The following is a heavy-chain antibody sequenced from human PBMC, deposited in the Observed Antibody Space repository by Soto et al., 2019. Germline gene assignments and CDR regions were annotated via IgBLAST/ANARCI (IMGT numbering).Heavy chain of an antibody. D-gene: IGHD3-3*01. CDR3: ARHPIKYYDFWSGSANWFDP. V-gene: IGHV5-10-1*01. CDR2: IDPSDSYT. CDR1: GYSFTSYW. J-gene: IGHJ5*02. Sequence: PGESLKISCKGSGYSFTSYWISWVRQMPGKGLEWMGRIDPSDSYTNYSPSFQGHVTISADKSISTAYLQWSSLKASDTAMYYCARHPIKYYDFWSGSANWFDPWGQGTLVTVSS.